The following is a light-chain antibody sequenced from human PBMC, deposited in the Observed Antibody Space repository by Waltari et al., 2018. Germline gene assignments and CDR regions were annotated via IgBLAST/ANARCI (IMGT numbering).Light chain of an antibody. Sequence: QSALTQPASVSGSPGQSITISCFGTSSDIGVYNYVSWYQQYPGKAPKLMIYDVHKRPSGGSDRFSGSKSDNTASLTISGLRAEDEADYYCNSYTRKTASVVFGGGTKLTVL. CDR3: NSYTRKTASVV. J-gene: IGLJ3*02. CDR2: DVH. CDR1: SSDIGVYNY. V-gene: IGLV2-14*01.